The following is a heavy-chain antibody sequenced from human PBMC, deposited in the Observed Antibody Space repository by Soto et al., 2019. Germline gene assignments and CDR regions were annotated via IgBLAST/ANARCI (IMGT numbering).Heavy chain of an antibody. V-gene: IGHV4-31*03. CDR1: GGSISSGGYY. J-gene: IGHJ3*02. CDR3: ARDPRMITFGGVIGTAFDI. CDR2: IYYSGST. D-gene: IGHD3-16*02. Sequence: SETLSLTCTVSGGSISSGGYYWSWIRQHPGKGLEWIGYIYYSGSTYYNPSLKSRVTISVDTSKNQFSLKLSSVTAADTAVYYCARDPRMITFGGVIGTAFDIWGQGTMVTVSS.